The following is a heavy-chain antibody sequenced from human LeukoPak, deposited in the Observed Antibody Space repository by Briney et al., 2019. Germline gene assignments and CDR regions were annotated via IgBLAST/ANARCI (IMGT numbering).Heavy chain of an antibody. V-gene: IGHV3-30*18. Sequence: PGGSLRLSCAASGFTFSNYGMHWVRQAPGKGLEWVALISYDGSNKYFADSVKGRFTISRDNSKNTLYLQMNSLRAEDTAVYYCAKEGTASFDYWGQGTLVTVSS. J-gene: IGHJ4*02. D-gene: IGHD3-10*01. CDR2: ISYDGSNK. CDR1: GFTFSNYG. CDR3: AKEGTASFDY.